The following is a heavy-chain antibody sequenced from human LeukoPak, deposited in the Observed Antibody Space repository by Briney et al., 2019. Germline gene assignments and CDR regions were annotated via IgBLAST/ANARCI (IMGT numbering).Heavy chain of an antibody. D-gene: IGHD1-26*01. V-gene: IGHV3-7*03. CDR3: ARDRGLGATPDGVCSVANWFDP. Sequence: GGSLRLSCAASGFTFSSYWMSWVRQAPGKGLEWVANIKQDGSEKYYVDSVKGRFTISRDNAKNSLYLQMNSLRAEDTAVYYCARDRGLGATPDGVCSVANWFDPWGQGTLVTVSS. J-gene: IGHJ5*02. CDR1: GFTFSSYW. CDR2: IKQDGSEK.